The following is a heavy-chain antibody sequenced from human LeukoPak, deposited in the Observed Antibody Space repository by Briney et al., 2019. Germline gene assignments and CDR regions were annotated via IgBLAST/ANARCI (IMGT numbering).Heavy chain of an antibody. Sequence: ASVKVSCKASGYTFTGYYMHWVRQAPGQGLEWMGRINPNSGGTNYAQKFQGRVTMTRDTSISTAYMELSRLRSDDTAVYYCARDAGYSGYDFDYWGQGTLVTASS. J-gene: IGHJ4*02. V-gene: IGHV1-2*06. CDR1: GYTFTGYY. CDR3: ARDAGYSGYDFDY. D-gene: IGHD5-12*01. CDR2: INPNSGGT.